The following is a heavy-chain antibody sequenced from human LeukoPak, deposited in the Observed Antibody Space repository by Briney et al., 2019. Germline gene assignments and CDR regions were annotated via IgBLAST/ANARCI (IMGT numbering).Heavy chain of an antibody. V-gene: IGHV3-15*01. CDR2: IKSKTDGGTT. CDR3: TTDSRWFGELEDGYFDY. J-gene: IGHJ4*02. D-gene: IGHD3-10*01. Sequence: KAGGSLRLSCAASGFTFSNAWMSWVRQAPGKGLEWVGRIKSKTDGGTTDDAAHVKGRFTISRDDSKNTLYLQMNSLKTEDSAVYYCTTDSRWFGELEDGYFDYWGQGTLVTVSS. CDR1: GFTFSNAW.